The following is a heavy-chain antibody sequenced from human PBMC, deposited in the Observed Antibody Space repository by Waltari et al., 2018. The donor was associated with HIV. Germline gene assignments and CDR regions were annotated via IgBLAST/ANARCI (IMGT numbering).Heavy chain of an antibody. V-gene: IGHV3-23*01. CDR3: VKEHQYSHTWYSYYGMDV. Sequence: EVQLLASGGGLVQPGGSLILPCAASVFTISNYSMSWGRQAPGKGLEWVSAISGSAYSTYYAESVKGRFTISRDNSKNKLYLQMNSLRAEDTAVYFCVKEHQYSHTWYSYYGMDVWGQGTTVTVSS. CDR1: VFTISNYS. CDR2: ISGSAYST. D-gene: IGHD6-13*01. J-gene: IGHJ6*02.